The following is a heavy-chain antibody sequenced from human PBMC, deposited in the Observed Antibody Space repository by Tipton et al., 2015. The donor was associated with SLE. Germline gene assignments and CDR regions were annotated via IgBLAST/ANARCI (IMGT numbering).Heavy chain of an antibody. CDR3: AREEGSAMADY. CDR1: AYSFSSDYY. Sequence: TLSLTCGVSAYSFSSDYYWAWIRQPPGKGLEWVGSINHSGSTYYNPSLKSRVTISVDTSKNQFSLKLSSVTAADTAVYYCAREEGSAMADYWGQGTLVTVSS. CDR2: INHSGST. D-gene: IGHD5-18*01. J-gene: IGHJ4*02. V-gene: IGHV4-38-2*02.